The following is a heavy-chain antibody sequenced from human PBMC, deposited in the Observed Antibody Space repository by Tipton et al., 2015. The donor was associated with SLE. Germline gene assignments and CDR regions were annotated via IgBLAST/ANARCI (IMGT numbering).Heavy chain of an antibody. Sequence: TLSLTCTVSGGSINSHYWSWIRQPPGKGLEWIGYIYYTGTTEYSPSLKGRATLSLDTPKNQFSLKLSSVTAADTAVYYCAKGGGIFGVIRHNWFDPWGQGTLVTVSS. CDR1: GGSINSHY. CDR2: IYYTGTT. CDR3: AKGGGIFGVIRHNWFDP. D-gene: IGHD3-3*01. J-gene: IGHJ5*02. V-gene: IGHV4-59*11.